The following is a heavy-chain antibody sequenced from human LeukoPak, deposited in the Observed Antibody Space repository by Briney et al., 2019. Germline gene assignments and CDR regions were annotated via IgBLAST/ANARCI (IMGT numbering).Heavy chain of an antibody. J-gene: IGHJ3*02. CDR1: GYTLTELS. V-gene: IGHV1-24*01. CDR2: FDPEDGET. Sequence: ASVKVSCKVSGYTLTELSMHWVRQAPGKGLEWMGGFDPEDGETIYAQKFQGRVTMTEDTSTDTAYMELSSLRSEDTAVYYCAKDQGDNSAWYSRDGFDMWGQGTMVTVSS. CDR3: AKDQGDNSAWYSRDGFDM. D-gene: IGHD6-19*01.